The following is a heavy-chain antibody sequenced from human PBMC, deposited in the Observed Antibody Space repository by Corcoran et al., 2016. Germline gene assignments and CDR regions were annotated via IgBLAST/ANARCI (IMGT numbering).Heavy chain of an antibody. J-gene: IGHJ4*02. D-gene: IGHD1-26*01. CDR3: AGEVREGAAYFDD. CDR1: GYTFTDYY. CDR2: INPNSGGT. Sequence: QVRLVQSGAEVKKPGASVQVSCKTSGYTFTDYYIHWVRQAPGQGLEWMGWINPNSGGTNYAQRFQDRVTVTRDTSISTAYMQLRRLTSDDTALYYCAGEVREGAAYFDDWGQGTPVTVTS. V-gene: IGHV1-2*02.